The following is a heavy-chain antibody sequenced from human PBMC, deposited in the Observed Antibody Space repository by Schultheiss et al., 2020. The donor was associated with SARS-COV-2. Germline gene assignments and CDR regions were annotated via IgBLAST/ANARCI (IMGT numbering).Heavy chain of an antibody. CDR3: ATDANRVPATYLDY. CDR1: GYTFTGYY. CDR2: INPSGGST. Sequence: ASVKVSCKASGYTFTGYYMHWVRQAPGQGLEWMGIINPSGGSTSYVQKFQGRVTMTRDTSTSTVYMELSSLRSEDTAVYYCATDANRVPATYLDYWGQGTLVTVSS. V-gene: IGHV1-46*01. D-gene: IGHD2-15*01. J-gene: IGHJ4*02.